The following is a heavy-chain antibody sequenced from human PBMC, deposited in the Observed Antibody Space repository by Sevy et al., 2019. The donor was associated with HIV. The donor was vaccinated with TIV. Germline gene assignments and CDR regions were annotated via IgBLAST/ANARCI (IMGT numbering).Heavy chain of an antibody. J-gene: IGHJ6*01. V-gene: IGHV3-48*02. Sequence: GGSLRLSCAASGFTFSSYSMNWVRQAPGKGLEWVAYISSSSFTLYYADSVKGRFTISRDNARNSLYLQMNGLRDADTAVYYCTRDVVDNFWTGPDYQYYGMDVWGQGTTVTVSS. CDR1: GFTFSSYS. CDR3: TRDVVDNFWTGPDYQYYGMDV. CDR2: ISSSSFTL. D-gene: IGHD3-3*01.